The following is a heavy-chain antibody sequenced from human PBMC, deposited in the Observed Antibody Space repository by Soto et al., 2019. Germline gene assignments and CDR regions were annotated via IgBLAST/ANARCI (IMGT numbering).Heavy chain of an antibody. CDR1: GYSFTSYW. CDR3: ATLPSYIAAAGTIWFDP. V-gene: IGHV5-51*03. J-gene: IGHJ5*02. CDR2: IYPGDSDT. Sequence: EVQLVQSGAEVKKPGESLKISCKGSGYSFTSYWIGWLRQMPGKGLEWMGIIYPGDSDTRYSPSFQGQVTISADKSISTAYLQWSSLKASDTAMYYCATLPSYIAAAGTIWFDPWGQGTLVTVSS. D-gene: IGHD6-13*01.